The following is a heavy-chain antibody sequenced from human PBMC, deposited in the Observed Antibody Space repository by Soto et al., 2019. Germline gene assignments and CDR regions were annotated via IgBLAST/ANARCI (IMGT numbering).Heavy chain of an antibody. J-gene: IGHJ6*02. CDR2: IDPSDSYT. CDR3: ARALAYCSTTSCYERYGMDV. Sequence: PGESLKISCKSSGYSFISYWISWVRQMPGKGLEWMGRIDPSDSYTTYSPSFQGNVTISADKSISTAYLKWSSLKASDTAMYYCARALAYCSTTSCYERYGMDVWGQGTTVTVSS. V-gene: IGHV5-10-1*01. CDR1: GYSFISYW. D-gene: IGHD2-2*01.